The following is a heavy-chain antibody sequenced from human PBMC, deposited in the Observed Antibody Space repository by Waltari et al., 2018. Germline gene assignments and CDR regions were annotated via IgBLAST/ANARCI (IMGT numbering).Heavy chain of an antibody. CDR2: IIPSFGTA. V-gene: IGHV1-69*05. CDR1: GGTFSSYA. D-gene: IGHD2-15*01. CDR3: ARSWGGSWESGYYYYYYMDV. Sequence: QVQLVQSGAEVKKPGSSVKVSCKASGGTFSSYAISWVRQAPGQGLEWMGGIIPSFGTANYAQKFQGRVTINTDESTSTAYMELSSLRSEDTAVYYCARSWGGSWESGYYYYYYMDVWGKGTTVTVSS. J-gene: IGHJ6*03.